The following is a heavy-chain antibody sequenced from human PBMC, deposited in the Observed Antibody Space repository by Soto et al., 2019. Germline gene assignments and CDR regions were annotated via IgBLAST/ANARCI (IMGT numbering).Heavy chain of an antibody. CDR2: ISAYNGNT. CDR1: GYTFTSYG. CDR3: ARDRWSPRYYYYYYGMDV. D-gene: IGHD2-8*01. Sequence: ASVKVSCKASGYTFTSYGISWVRQAPGQGLEWMGWISAYNGNTNYAQKLQGRVTMTTDTSTSTAYMELRSLRSDDTAVYYCARDRWSPRYYYYYYGMDVWGQGTTVTVSS. V-gene: IGHV1-18*01. J-gene: IGHJ6*02.